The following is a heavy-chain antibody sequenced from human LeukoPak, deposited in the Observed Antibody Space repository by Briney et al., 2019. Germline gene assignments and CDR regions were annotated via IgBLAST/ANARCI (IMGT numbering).Heavy chain of an antibody. CDR3: ARDPGYGVDVDY. CDR2: ISSSSSYI. J-gene: IGHJ4*02. D-gene: IGHD4-17*01. CDR1: GYTFSSYS. Sequence: GGCVRLSCAASGYTFSSYSMTWVRQAPGKGLEWVSSISSSSSYIYYADSVKGRLTISRDNAKNSLYLQMNSLRAEDTAVYYCARDPGYGVDVDYWGQGTLGTVSS. V-gene: IGHV3-21*01.